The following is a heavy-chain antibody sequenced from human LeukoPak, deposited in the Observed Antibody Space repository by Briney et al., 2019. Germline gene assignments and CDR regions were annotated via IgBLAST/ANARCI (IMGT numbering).Heavy chain of an antibody. D-gene: IGHD1-26*01. V-gene: IGHV3-30-3*01. Sequence: GGSLRLSCAASGFRFSSFALHWVRQAPGKGLEWVAITSSDGSDKYYADSMKGRFTISRDNSKNTLYLQMNTLRAEDAAVYYCASPYSGTYSYFDYWGQGTLVTVSS. CDR2: TSSDGSDK. J-gene: IGHJ4*02. CDR1: GFRFSSFA. CDR3: ASPYSGTYSYFDY.